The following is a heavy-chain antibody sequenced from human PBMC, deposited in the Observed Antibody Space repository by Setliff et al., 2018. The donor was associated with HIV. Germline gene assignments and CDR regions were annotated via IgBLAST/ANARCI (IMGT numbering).Heavy chain of an antibody. CDR3: GRDNPTSISSGWYGWRYYYYMDV. CDR1: GGTFSSYS. J-gene: IGHJ6*03. V-gene: IGHV1-69*13. CDR2: IIPIFGTA. Sequence: SVKVSCKASGGTFSSYSISWVRQAPGQGLEWMGGIIPIFGTANYAQKFQGRVTITADESTSTAYMELSSLRSEDTAVYYCGRDNPTSISSGWYGWRYYYYMDVWGKGTTVTVSS. D-gene: IGHD6-19*01.